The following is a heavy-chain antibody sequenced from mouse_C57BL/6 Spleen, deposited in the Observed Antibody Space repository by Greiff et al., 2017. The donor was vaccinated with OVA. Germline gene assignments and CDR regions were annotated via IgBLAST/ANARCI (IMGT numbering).Heavy chain of an antibody. CDR3: ARSPITTVVDFDC. CDR1: GFTFSDYG. V-gene: IGHV5-17*01. J-gene: IGHJ2*01. Sequence: EVQLQESGGGLVKPGASLKLSCAASGFTFSDYGMHWVRQAPEKGLEWVAYISSGSSTIYYADTVKGRFTISRDNAKNTLFLQMTSLGSEDAAMYYCARSPITTVVDFDCWGKGTTLTVSS. D-gene: IGHD1-1*01. CDR2: ISSGSSTI.